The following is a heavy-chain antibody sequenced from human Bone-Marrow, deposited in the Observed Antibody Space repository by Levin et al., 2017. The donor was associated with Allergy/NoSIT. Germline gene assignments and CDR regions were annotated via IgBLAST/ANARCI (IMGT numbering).Heavy chain of an antibody. CDR2: ISAYNGNT. J-gene: IGHJ5*02. Sequence: ASVKVSCKASGYTFTSYGISWVRQAPGQGLEWMGWISAYNGNTNYAQKLQGRVTMTTDTSTSTAYMELRSLRSDDTAVYYCARRADGDYDRNNWFDPWGQGTLVTVSS. CDR3: ARRADGDYDRNNWFDP. V-gene: IGHV1-18*01. D-gene: IGHD4-17*01. CDR1: GYTFTSYG.